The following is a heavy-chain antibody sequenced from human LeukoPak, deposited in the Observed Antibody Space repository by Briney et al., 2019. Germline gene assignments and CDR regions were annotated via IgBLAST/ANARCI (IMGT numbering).Heavy chain of an antibody. CDR2: ISAYNGNT. Sequence: ASVKVSCKASGGTFSSYAISWVRQAPGQGLEWMGWISAYNGNTNYAQKLQGRVTMTTDTSTSTAYMELRSLRSDDTAVYYWARGKYYYGSGSSNYDYWGQGTLVTVSS. J-gene: IGHJ4*02. D-gene: IGHD3-10*01. CDR1: GGTFSSYA. CDR3: ARGKYYYGSGSSNYDY. V-gene: IGHV1-18*01.